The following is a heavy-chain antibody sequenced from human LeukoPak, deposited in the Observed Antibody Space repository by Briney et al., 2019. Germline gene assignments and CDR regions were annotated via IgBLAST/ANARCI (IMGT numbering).Heavy chain of an antibody. D-gene: IGHD2-8*02. CDR3: ARVPCTGGSCSRTFDY. V-gene: IGHV5-51*01. CDR1: GYSFSTYW. Sequence: GESLKISCKGSGYSFSTYWIGWVRQMPGKGLEWMGLINAADSDTRYSPSFQGQVFISVDKSISTAYLQWGNLKATDTAFYYCARVPCTGGSCSRTFDYWGQGTLVTVYS. J-gene: IGHJ4*02. CDR2: INAADSDT.